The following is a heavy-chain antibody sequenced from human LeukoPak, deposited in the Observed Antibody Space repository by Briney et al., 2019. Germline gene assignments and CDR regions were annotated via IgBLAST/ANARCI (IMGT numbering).Heavy chain of an antibody. D-gene: IGHD3-10*01. J-gene: IGHJ4*02. CDR2: IYYNGNA. Sequence: PSETLFLTCTISGGYISSDYWSWIRQPPGKGLEWIGYIYYNGNANYNPSLKSRVTMSVDTSQSQFSLYLSAVTAADTAVYYCARATRITNYYFDYWGQGALVTVSS. CDR1: GGYISSDY. V-gene: IGHV4-59*01. CDR3: ARATRITNYYFDY.